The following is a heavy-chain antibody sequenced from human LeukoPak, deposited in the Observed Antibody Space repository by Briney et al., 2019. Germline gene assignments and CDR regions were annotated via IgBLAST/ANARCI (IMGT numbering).Heavy chain of an antibody. Sequence: GGSLRLSCAASGFTFSSYAMSWVRQAPGKGLEWVSAISGSGGSTYYADSVKGRFTISRDNSRNMLFLQMNSLRADDTAVYYCAKDLVVGALDYWGQGTLVTVSS. CDR2: ISGSGGST. V-gene: IGHV3-23*01. CDR3: AKDLVVGALDY. D-gene: IGHD1-26*01. J-gene: IGHJ4*02. CDR1: GFTFSSYA.